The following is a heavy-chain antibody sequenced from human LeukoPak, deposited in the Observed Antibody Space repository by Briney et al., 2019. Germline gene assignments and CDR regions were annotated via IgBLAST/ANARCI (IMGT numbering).Heavy chain of an antibody. J-gene: IGHJ4*02. CDR3: ARGGSYYCFDY. CDR2: INPNSGGT. V-gene: IGHV1-2*02. D-gene: IGHD1-26*01. Sequence: ASVKVSCTASGYTFTGFYMNWVRQSPGQGLEWRGGINPNSGGTNHAQKCQGRVPMTRDTSLSTAYMELSRLRSDETAVYYCARGGSYYCFDYWGQGNLGTGPS. CDR1: GYTFTGFY.